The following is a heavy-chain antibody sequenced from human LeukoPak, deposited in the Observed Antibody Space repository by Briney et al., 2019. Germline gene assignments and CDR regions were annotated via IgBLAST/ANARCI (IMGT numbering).Heavy chain of an antibody. J-gene: IGHJ5*02. CDR2: IYTSGST. CDR1: GGSISSGSYY. V-gene: IGHV4-61*02. Sequence: SQTLSLTCIVSGGSISSGSYYWSWIRQPAGKGLEWIGRIYTSGSTNYNPSLKSRVTISVDTSKNQFSLKLSSVTAADTAVYYCATQHIVVVTATEFDPWGQGTLVTVSS. D-gene: IGHD2-21*02. CDR3: ATQHIVVVTATEFDP.